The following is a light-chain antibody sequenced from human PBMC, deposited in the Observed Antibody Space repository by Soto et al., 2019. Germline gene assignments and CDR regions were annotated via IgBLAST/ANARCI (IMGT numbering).Light chain of an antibody. CDR1: QSIKTW. CDR2: DAS. V-gene: IGKV1-5*01. Sequence: TKCPVTLSLSPVELATLSRRASQSIKTWLPWYQRKPGRAPNLLIYDASSLQSGVPSRFSGSGSGTEFTLTISSLQPDDFAIYYCQQYKGSPPSFGQGTKVDIK. CDR3: QQYKGSPPS. J-gene: IGKJ2*03.